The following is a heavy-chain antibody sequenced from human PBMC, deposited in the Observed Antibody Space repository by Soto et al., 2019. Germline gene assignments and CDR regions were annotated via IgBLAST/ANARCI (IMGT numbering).Heavy chain of an antibody. CDR3: ARDSIVGAYYYGMDV. J-gene: IGHJ6*02. V-gene: IGHV4-59*01. Sequence: SETLSITSTVSGGAISSYYWSGIPQTPGKGLEWIGYIYYSGSTNYNPSLKSRVTISVDTSKNQFSLKLSSVTAADTAVYYCARDSIVGAYYYGMDVWGQGPTVTVSS. CDR2: IYYSGST. D-gene: IGHD1-26*01. CDR1: GGAISSYY.